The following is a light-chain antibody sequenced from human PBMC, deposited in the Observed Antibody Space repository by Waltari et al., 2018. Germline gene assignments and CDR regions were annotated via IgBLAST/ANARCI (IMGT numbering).Light chain of an antibody. J-gene: IGLJ2*01. Sequence: QSVLTQPPSLSGAPGQRVTIPCTGSSSNIGAGNEVPGYQPLPGTAPKLPIYGNNNRPSGVPDRFSASKSGASASLAITGLQSEDEAVYYCQSYDRRLSVVVFGGGTKLTVL. V-gene: IGLV1-40*01. CDR3: QSYDRRLSVVV. CDR2: GNN. CDR1: SSNIGAGNE.